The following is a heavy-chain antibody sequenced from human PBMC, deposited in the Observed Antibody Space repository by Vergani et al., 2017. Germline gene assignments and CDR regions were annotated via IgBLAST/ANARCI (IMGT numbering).Heavy chain of an antibody. J-gene: IGHJ4*02. CDR1: GFTFSSYS. Sequence: EVQLVESGGGLVQPGGSLRLSCAASGFTFSSYSMNWVRQAPGKGLEWVSYISSSSSTIYYADSVKGRFTISRDNAKNSLYLQMNSLRAEDTAVYYCARVGYYDQSYYFDYWGQGTLVTVSS. V-gene: IGHV3-48*04. D-gene: IGHD3-3*01. CDR2: ISSSSSTI. CDR3: ARVGYYDQSYYFDY.